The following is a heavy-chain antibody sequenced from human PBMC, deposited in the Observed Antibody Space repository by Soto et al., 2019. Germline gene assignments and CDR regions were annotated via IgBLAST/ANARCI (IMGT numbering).Heavy chain of an antibody. J-gene: IGHJ4*02. CDR3: ARGYSGYDPSPYY. CDR1: VGSISSSSDY. V-gene: IGHV4-39*01. CDR2: IYYSGST. Sequence: PSETLSLTCTVSVGSISSSSDYWGWIRQPPGKGLEWIGSIYYSGSTYYNPSLKSRVTISVDTSKNQFSLKLSSVTAADTAVYYCARGYSGYDPSPYYWGQGPLGTVSS. D-gene: IGHD5-12*01.